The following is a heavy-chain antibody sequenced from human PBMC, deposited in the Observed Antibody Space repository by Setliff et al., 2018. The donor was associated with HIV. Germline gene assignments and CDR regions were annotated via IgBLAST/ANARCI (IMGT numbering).Heavy chain of an antibody. J-gene: IGHJ6*03. CDR1: GLTFSSYA. V-gene: IGHV3-23*01. CDR3: VKDGSLNGRFYYYMDV. D-gene: IGHD2-8*01. Sequence: QPGGSLRLSCAASGLTFSSYAMSWVRQAPGKGLEWVSAISGSGGSTYYADSVKGRFTISRDDVRNSVHLQMNSLTIEDTAVYFCVKDGSLNGRFYYYMDVWGKGTSVTVSS. CDR2: ISGSGGST.